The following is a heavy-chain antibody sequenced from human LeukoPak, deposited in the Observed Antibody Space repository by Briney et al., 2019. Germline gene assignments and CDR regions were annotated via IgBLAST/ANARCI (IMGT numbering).Heavy chain of an antibody. V-gene: IGHV3-23*01. Sequence: GGSLRLSCAASGFTFSSYGMHWVRQAPGKGLEWVSAISGSGGSTYYADSVKGRFTISRDNSKNTLYLQMNSLRAEDTAVYYCAVSMVRGVLIPYYYYYGMDVWGQGTTVTVSS. D-gene: IGHD3-10*01. CDR3: AVSMVRGVLIPYYYYYGMDV. CDR1: GFTFSSYG. CDR2: ISGSGGST. J-gene: IGHJ6*02.